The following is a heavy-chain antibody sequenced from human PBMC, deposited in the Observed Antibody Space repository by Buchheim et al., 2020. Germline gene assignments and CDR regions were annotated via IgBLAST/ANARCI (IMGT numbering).Heavy chain of an antibody. Sequence: QVQLVQSGAEVKKPGASVKVSCKASGYTFTGYYMHWVRQAPGQGLEWMGWINPNSGGTNYAQKFHGRVTMTRDTSISTAYMELSRLRSDDTAVYYCARVLYYYDSSGYQDWDYWGQGTL. CDR3: ARVLYYYDSSGYQDWDY. V-gene: IGHV1-2*02. D-gene: IGHD3-22*01. CDR1: GYTFTGYY. CDR2: INPNSGGT. J-gene: IGHJ4*02.